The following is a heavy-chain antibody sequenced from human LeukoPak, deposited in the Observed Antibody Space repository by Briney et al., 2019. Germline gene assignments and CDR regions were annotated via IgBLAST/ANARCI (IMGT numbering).Heavy chain of an antibody. CDR1: GGSFSGYY. J-gene: IGHJ5*02. V-gene: IGHV4-34*01. CDR2: INHSGST. Sequence: SETLSLTCAVYGGSFSGYYWSWIRQPPGKGLEWIGEINHSGSTNYNPSLKSRVVISVDTSKSQFSLKLTSVIAADTAVYYCARGYQLLWGGWFDPWGQGTLVTVSS. D-gene: IGHD2-2*01. CDR3: ARGYQLLWGGWFDP.